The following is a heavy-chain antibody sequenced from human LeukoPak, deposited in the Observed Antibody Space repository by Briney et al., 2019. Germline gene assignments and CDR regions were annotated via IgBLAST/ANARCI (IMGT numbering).Heavy chain of an antibody. D-gene: IGHD3-16*02. CDR3: ARDVGGVIASSHL. CDR2: IKQDGSEK. V-gene: IGHV3-7*01. J-gene: IGHJ4*02. Sequence: GGSLRLSCAASGFTSSSYWMSWVRQAPGKGLEWVANIKQDGSEKYYVGSVKGRFTISRDNAKNSLYLQMNSLRAEDTAVYYCARDVGGVIASSHLGGQGTLVTVSS. CDR1: GFTSSSYW.